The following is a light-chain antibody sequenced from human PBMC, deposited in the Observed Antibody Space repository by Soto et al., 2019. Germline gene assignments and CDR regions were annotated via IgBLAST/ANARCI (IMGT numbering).Light chain of an antibody. V-gene: IGLV4-69*01. Sequence: QPVLTQSPSASASLGASVKLTCTLSSGHSSYAIAWHQQQPEKGPRYVMKLNSDGSQSEGEGIPHRYSRSSSGAERYLTISGLQSEDEAYYYCQTLGTGIWVFGGGTKLTVL. CDR2: LNSDGSQ. J-gene: IGLJ3*02. CDR1: SGHSSYA. CDR3: QTLGTGIWV.